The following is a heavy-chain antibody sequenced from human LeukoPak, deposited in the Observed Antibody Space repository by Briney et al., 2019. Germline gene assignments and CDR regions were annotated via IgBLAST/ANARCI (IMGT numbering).Heavy chain of an antibody. CDR1: GYIFTSYW. CDR3: ARGDYDWFDP. CDR2: IYPGDSDT. V-gene: IGHV5-51*01. D-gene: IGHD4-17*01. J-gene: IGHJ5*02. Sequence: GASLQISCKGSGYIFTSYWIGWGRELPGKGLEWMGIIYPGDSDTRYSPSFQGQVTISADKSSSTAYLQWSSLKASDTAMYYCARGDYDWFDPWGQGTLVTVSS.